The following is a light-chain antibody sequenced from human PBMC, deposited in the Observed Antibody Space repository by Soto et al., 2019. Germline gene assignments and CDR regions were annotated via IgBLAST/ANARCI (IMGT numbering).Light chain of an antibody. CDR2: GNS. V-gene: IGLV1-40*01. Sequence: QSVLTQPPSVSGAPGQRVTISCTGSSSNIGAGYDVHWYQQLPGTAPKLLIYGNSNRPSGVPDRFSGSKSGTSASLAITGLQAEDEADYYCQSYASSLGAGVFGGGTKLTVL. J-gene: IGLJ2*01. CDR3: QSYASSLGAGV. CDR1: SSNIGAGYD.